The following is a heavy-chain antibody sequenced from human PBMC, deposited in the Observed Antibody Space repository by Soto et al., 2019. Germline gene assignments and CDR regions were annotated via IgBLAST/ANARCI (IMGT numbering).Heavy chain of an antibody. D-gene: IGHD4-17*01. Sequence: SVKVSCKASGFTFTSSAVQWARQARGQRLEWIGWIVVGSGNTNYAQKFQERVTITRDMSTSTAYMELSSLRSEDTAVYYCAANNKTTVTTDYYHYGMDVWGQGTTVTVS. J-gene: IGHJ6*02. V-gene: IGHV1-58*01. CDR3: AANNKTTVTTDYYHYGMDV. CDR1: GFTFTSSA. CDR2: IVVGSGNT.